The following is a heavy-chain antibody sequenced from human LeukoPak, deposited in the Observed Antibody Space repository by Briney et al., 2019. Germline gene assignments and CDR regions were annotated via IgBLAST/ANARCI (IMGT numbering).Heavy chain of an antibody. D-gene: IGHD3-22*01. V-gene: IGHV1-69*13. CDR2: IIPIFGTA. Sequence: SVSVSCKASVGTFSSYAISCVRQAPGQGLEWMGGIIPIFGTANYAQNLQGRAKFTADESTSPAYMERSSLRSEDTAVYYCARETYYYDSSGYYLDYWGQGTLVTVSS. CDR3: ARETYYYDSSGYYLDY. CDR1: VGTFSSYA. J-gene: IGHJ4*02.